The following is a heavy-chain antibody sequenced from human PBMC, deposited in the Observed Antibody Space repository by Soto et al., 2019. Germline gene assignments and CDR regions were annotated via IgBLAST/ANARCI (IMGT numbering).Heavy chain of an antibody. CDR1: GGSISSSSYY. CDR3: ARRSYYDRSGYHVNYYGMDV. V-gene: IGHV4-39*01. D-gene: IGHD3-22*01. Sequence: PSETLSLTCTVSGGSISSSSYYWGWIRQPPGKGLEWIGSIYYSGSTYYNPSLKSRVTISVDTSKNQFSLKLSSVTAADTAVYYCARRSYYDRSGYHVNYYGMDVWGQGTTVTVSS. J-gene: IGHJ6*02. CDR2: IYYSGST.